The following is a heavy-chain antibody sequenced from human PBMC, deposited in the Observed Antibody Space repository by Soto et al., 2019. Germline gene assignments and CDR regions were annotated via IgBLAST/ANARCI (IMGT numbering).Heavy chain of an antibody. V-gene: IGHV3-15*07. CDR1: GFTFSNAW. Sequence: EVQLVESGGGLVKPGGSLGLSCAASGFTFSNAWMNWVRQAPGKGLEWVGRIKSKTDGGTTDYAAPVKGRFTISRDDSKNTLYLQMNSLKTEDTAVYYCTTVFDYYGSPHQYFQHWGQGTLVTVSS. CDR3: TTVFDYYGSPHQYFQH. J-gene: IGHJ1*01. D-gene: IGHD3-10*01. CDR2: IKSKTDGGTT.